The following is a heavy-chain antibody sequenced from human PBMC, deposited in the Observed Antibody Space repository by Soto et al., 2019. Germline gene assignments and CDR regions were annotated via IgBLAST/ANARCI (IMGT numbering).Heavy chain of an antibody. D-gene: IGHD2-2*01. J-gene: IGHJ4*02. CDR3: ARQAITGVPIDY. V-gene: IGHV4-39*01. CDR2: IYYSGST. Sequence: ETQSLSGRVSGCSIGISGYYLGWIRQPPGKGLEWIGSIYYSGSTYYNPSLKSRVTISVDTSKNQFSLKLSSVTAADTAVYYCARQAITGVPIDYWGQGTLGTVSS. CDR1: GCSIGISGYY.